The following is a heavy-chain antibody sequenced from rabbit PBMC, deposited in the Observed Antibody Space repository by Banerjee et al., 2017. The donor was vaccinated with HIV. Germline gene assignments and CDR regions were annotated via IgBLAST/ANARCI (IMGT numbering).Heavy chain of an antibody. CDR2: IDPVFGDT. Sequence: QEQLVESGGGLVTLGGSLTLTCNASGIDFSGYGISWVRQAPGKGLEWITYIDPVFGDTYYANWVNGRFTISSHNAQNTLYLQLNSLTAVDTATYFCVRSQYANTPSNYFALWAPAPFVPVS. CDR1: GIDFSGYG. CDR3: VRSQYANTPSNYFAL. V-gene: IGHV1S47*01. J-gene: IGHJ4*01. D-gene: IGHD3-1*01.